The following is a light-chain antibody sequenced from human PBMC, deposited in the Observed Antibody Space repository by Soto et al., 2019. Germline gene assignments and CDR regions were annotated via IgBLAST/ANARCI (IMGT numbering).Light chain of an antibody. CDR3: SSYTSSGTLV. J-gene: IGLJ3*02. V-gene: IGLV2-14*01. CDR1: TSDVGGYNY. Sequence: QSALTQPASVSGSPGQSITISCTGTTSDVGGYNYVSWHQQHPGKAPKLMIHEVRYRPSGVSNRFSGSKSGNTASLTITGLQAEDEADYYCSSYTSSGTLVFGGGTKLTVL. CDR2: EVR.